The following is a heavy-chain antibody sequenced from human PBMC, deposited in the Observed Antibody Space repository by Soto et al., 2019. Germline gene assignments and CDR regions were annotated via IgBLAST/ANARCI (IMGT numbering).Heavy chain of an antibody. CDR1: GGSISSCGYS. J-gene: IGHJ4*02. CDR3: ARPGGSGWFYFDS. Sequence: PSETLSLTCAVSGGSISSCGYSWSWIRQPPGKGLEWIGYIYHSGSTYYNPSLKSRVIISVDRSKNQFSLKLSSVTAADTAVYYCARPGGSGWFYFDSWGQGSQVTVS. D-gene: IGHD6-13*01. CDR2: IYHSGST. V-gene: IGHV4-30-2*01.